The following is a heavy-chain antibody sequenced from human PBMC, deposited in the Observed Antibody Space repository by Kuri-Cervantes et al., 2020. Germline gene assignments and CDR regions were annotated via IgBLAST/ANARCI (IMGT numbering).Heavy chain of an antibody. CDR1: GFTFSSYA. J-gene: IGHJ2*01. D-gene: IGHD2/OR15-2a*01. CDR3: ARDRAVYGNWYFDL. Sequence: GGSLRLSCAASGFTFSSYAMHWVRQAPGKGLEWVAVISYDGSNKYYADSVKGRFTISRDNSKNTLYLQMNSLRAEDTAVYYCARDRAVYGNWYFDLWGRGTLVTVSS. V-gene: IGHV3-30-3*01. CDR2: ISYDGSNK.